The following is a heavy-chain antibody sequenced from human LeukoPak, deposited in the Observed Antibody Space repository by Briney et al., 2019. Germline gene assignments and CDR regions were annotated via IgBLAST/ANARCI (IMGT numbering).Heavy chain of an antibody. CDR2: IKSDGST. Sequence: GGSLRLSCAASGFTFSTYWMHWVRQAPGKGLVWASRIKSDGSTNYADSVKGRFTISRDNAKNTVSLQMNSLRPEDTGVYYCARAPSEIGGYYPEYFRHWGQGTLVTVSS. V-gene: IGHV3-74*01. J-gene: IGHJ1*01. CDR1: GFTFSTYW. CDR3: ARAPSEIGGYYPEYFRH. D-gene: IGHD3-22*01.